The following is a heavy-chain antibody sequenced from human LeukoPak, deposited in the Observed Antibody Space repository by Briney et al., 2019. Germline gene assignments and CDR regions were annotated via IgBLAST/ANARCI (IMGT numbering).Heavy chain of an antibody. CDR3: ARHVISQDTIPEGMDV. Sequence: GESLKISCKDSGYSFTSYWIGWVRQMPGKGLEWMGIIYPGDSDTRYSPSFQGQVTISADKSISTAYLQWSSLKASDTAMYYCARHVISQDTIPEGMDVWGQGTTVTVSS. J-gene: IGHJ6*02. D-gene: IGHD2-15*01. V-gene: IGHV5-51*01. CDR2: IYPGDSDT. CDR1: GYSFTSYW.